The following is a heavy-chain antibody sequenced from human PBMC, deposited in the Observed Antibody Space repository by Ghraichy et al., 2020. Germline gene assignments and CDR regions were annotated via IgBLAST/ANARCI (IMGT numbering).Heavy chain of an antibody. J-gene: IGHJ4*02. V-gene: IGHV1-3*01. CDR3: AGIGRGHRGYDSALGY. D-gene: IGHD5-12*01. CDR1: GYTFTSYA. CDR2: VNAGNGNT. Sequence: ASVKVSCKASGYTFTSYAMHWVRQAPGQRLEWMGWVNAGNGNTKYSQTFQGRVTITRETSASTAYMELSSLRSEDTAVYYRAGIGRGHRGYDSALGYLGQGTLVTVSS.